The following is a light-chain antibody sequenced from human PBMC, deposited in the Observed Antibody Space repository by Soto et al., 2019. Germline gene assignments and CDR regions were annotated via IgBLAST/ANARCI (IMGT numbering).Light chain of an antibody. CDR1: SSDVGGYNY. CDR3: SSYTSSSTYV. CDR2: DVS. Sequence: QSVLTLPASVSGSPGQSIIISCTGTSSDVGGYNYVSWYQQHPGKAPKLMIYDVSNRPSGVSNRFSGSKSGNTASLTISGLQAEDEADYYCSSYTSSSTYVFGTGTKVTVL. J-gene: IGLJ1*01. V-gene: IGLV2-14*01.